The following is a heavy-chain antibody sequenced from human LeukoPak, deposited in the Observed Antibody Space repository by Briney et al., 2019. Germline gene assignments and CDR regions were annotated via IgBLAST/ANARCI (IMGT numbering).Heavy chain of an antibody. V-gene: IGHV1-2*02. D-gene: IGHD5-18*01. Sequence: ASVKVSFKTSGYTFTSYYLHCVRQAPRQGPEWMGRIDPNSGGTNYPQKIPGRVTVTSKTSNTTMYMELSGLTCDDTAVYYCARVLGLDTASRFDYWGQGTLVTVSS. CDR2: IDPNSGGT. CDR1: GYTFTSYY. J-gene: IGHJ4*02. CDR3: ARVLGLDTASRFDY.